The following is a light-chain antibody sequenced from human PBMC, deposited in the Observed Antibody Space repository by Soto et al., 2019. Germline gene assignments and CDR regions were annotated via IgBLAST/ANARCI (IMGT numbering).Light chain of an antibody. V-gene: IGKV3-15*01. CDR1: QSVSSN. J-gene: IGKJ5*01. CDR3: QQYNNWPPIT. Sequence: EIVMTQSPATLSVSPGERATLSCRASQSVSSNLAWYQQKPGQAPRLLIYGASTRANGIPARFSSSGSGTELSLTVSSLQSEDFAAYDCQQYNNWPPITFGQGTRLEIK. CDR2: GAS.